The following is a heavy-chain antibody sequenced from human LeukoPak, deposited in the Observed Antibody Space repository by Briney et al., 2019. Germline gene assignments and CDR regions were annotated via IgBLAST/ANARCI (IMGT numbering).Heavy chain of an antibody. CDR1: GYTFTSYG. Sequence: ASVKVSCKASGYTFTSYGISWVRQAPGQGLEWMGWINPNTGDTNYAQKFQGRVTMTRDMSISTVYMDLSRLRSDDTAVYYCARDPSGWYIQGTELSGDYWGQGTLVTVSS. J-gene: IGHJ4*02. V-gene: IGHV1-2*02. CDR2: INPNTGDT. CDR3: ARDPSGWYIQGTELSGDY. D-gene: IGHD6-19*01.